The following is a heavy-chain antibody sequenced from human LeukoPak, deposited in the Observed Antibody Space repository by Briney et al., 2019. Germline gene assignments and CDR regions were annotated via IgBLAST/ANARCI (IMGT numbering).Heavy chain of an antibody. V-gene: IGHV1-69*13. CDR1: GGTFSSYA. J-gene: IGHJ3*02. CDR3: ARGLRYFDWLPPDAFDI. D-gene: IGHD3-9*01. Sequence: SVKVSCKASGGTFSSYAISWVRQAPGQGLEWMGGIIPIFGTANYAQKFQSRVTITADESTSTAYMELSSLRSEDTAVYYCARGLRYFDWLPPDAFDIWGQGTMVTVSS. CDR2: IIPIFGTA.